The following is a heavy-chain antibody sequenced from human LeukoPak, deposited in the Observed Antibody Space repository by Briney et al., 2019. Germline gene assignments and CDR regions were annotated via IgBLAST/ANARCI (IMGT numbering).Heavy chain of an antibody. CDR2: ISSSSSTI. Sequence: GGSLRLSCAASGFTFSSYSMNWVRQAPGKGLEWVSYISSSSSTIYYADSVKGRFTISRDNAKNSLYLQMNSLRAEDTAVYYCARDNFSVSGPPRYYYYYMDVWGKGTTVTVSS. J-gene: IGHJ6*03. D-gene: IGHD2-15*01. CDR1: GFTFSSYS. V-gene: IGHV3-48*01. CDR3: ARDNFSVSGPPRYYYYYMDV.